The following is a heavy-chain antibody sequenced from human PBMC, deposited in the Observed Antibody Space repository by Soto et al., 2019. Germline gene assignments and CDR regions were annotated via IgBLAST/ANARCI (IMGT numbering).Heavy chain of an antibody. V-gene: IGHV1-18*01. CDR2: ISAYNGNT. CDR1: GSTFTSYG. CDR3: ARVRYFDWLPKNHLNWFDP. Sequence: GSVTVSFTASGSTFTSYGISWVRQAPGQGLEWMGWISAYNGNTNYAQKLQGRVTMTTDTPTSTAYMELRSLRSDDTAVYYCARVRYFDWLPKNHLNWFDPWGQGTLVT. J-gene: IGHJ5*02. D-gene: IGHD3-9*01.